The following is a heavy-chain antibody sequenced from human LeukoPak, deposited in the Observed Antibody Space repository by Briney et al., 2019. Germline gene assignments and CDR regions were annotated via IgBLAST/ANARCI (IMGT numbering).Heavy chain of an antibody. D-gene: IGHD3-22*01. Sequence: SETLSLTCTVSSGSISSRSYYWGWIRQPPGKGLEWIGSIYYSGSTYYNPSLKSRVTISVDTSKNQFSLKVRSVTAADTAVYYCARERDYYDSSGSPSYWGQGTLVTVSS. CDR1: SGSISSRSYY. J-gene: IGHJ4*02. CDR3: ARERDYYDSSGSPSY. CDR2: IYYSGST. V-gene: IGHV4-39*07.